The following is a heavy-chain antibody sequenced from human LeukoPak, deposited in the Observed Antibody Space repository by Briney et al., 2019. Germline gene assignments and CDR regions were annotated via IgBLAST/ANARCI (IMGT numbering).Heavy chain of an antibody. CDR3: ARATGYDATFDY. D-gene: IGHD6-13*01. Sequence: PGGSLRLSCAASGFTFSSYSMNWVRQAPGKGLEWVSSISSSSNYIYYADSMEGRFTISRDNAKNSLYLQMNSLRAEDTAVYFCARATGYDATFDYWGQGTLVTVSS. CDR2: ISSSSNYI. V-gene: IGHV3-21*01. J-gene: IGHJ4*02. CDR1: GFTFSSYS.